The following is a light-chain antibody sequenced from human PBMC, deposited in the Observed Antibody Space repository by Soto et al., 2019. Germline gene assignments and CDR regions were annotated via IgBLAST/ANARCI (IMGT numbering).Light chain of an antibody. CDR1: SSDVGGYNY. J-gene: IGLJ2*01. Sequence: QSALTQPASVSGSPGQSITISCTGTSSDVGGYNYVSWYQQHPGNAPKLMIYEVSNRPSGVSNRFSGSKSGNTASLTISGLQAEDEADYYCSSYTGSSTLVFGGGTKLTVL. CDR2: EVS. CDR3: SSYTGSSTLV. V-gene: IGLV2-14*01.